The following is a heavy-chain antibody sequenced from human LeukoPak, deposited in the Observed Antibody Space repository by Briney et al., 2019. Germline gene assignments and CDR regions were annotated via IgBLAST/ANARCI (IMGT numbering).Heavy chain of an antibody. D-gene: IGHD6-13*01. V-gene: IGHV3-48*01. Sequence: GGSLRLSCAASGFNFSSYSMNWVRQAPGKGLEWVSYISSSSSTIYYADSVKGRFTISRDNAKNSLYLQMNSLRAEDTAVYYCAREWAAASHDYWGQGTLVTVSS. CDR1: GFNFSSYS. CDR2: ISSSSSTI. J-gene: IGHJ4*02. CDR3: AREWAAASHDY.